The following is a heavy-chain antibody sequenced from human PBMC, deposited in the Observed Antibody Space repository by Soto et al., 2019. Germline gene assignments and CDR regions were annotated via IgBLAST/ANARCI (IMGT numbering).Heavy chain of an antibody. D-gene: IGHD6-6*01. J-gene: IGHJ6*02. CDR3: ARDRSSSSYYYYGMDV. Sequence: ASVKVSCKASGYTFTSYGISWVRQAPGQGLEWMGWISAYNGNTNYAQKLQGRVTMTTDTSTSTAYMELRSLRSDDTAVYYCARDRSSSSYYYYGMDVWGQGTTVTVSS. CDR1: GYTFTSYG. CDR2: ISAYNGNT. V-gene: IGHV1-18*01.